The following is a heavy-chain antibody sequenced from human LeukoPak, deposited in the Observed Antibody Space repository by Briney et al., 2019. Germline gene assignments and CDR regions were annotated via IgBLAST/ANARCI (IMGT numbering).Heavy chain of an antibody. CDR2: ISAYNGNT. V-gene: IGHV1-18*01. D-gene: IGHD3-10*01. CDR3: ARGEGIHYGSGSQTFDY. J-gene: IGHJ4*02. Sequence: GASVKVSCKASGYTFTSYGISWVRQAPGQGLEWKGWISAYNGNTNYAQKLQGRVTMTTDTSTSTAYMELRSLRSDDTAVYYCARGEGIHYGSGSQTFDYWGQGTLVTVSS. CDR1: GYTFTSYG.